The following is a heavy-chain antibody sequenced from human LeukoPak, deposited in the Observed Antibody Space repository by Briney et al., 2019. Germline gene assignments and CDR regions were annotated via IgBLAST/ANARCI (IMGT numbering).Heavy chain of an antibody. CDR1: GGSISSSSYY. CDR2: IYYSGST. Sequence: PPETLSLTCTVSGGSISSSSYYWGWIRQPPGKGLEWIGSIYYSGSTYYNPSLKSRVTISVDTSKNQFSLKLSSVTAADTAVYYFARRCSSTGCLDYWGQGTLVTVSS. J-gene: IGHJ4*02. CDR3: ARRCSSTGCLDY. V-gene: IGHV4-39*01. D-gene: IGHD2-2*01.